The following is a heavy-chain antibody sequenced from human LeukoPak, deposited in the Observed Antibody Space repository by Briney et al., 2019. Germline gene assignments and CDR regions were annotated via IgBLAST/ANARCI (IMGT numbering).Heavy chain of an antibody. V-gene: IGHV3-11*04. D-gene: IGHD4-17*01. J-gene: IGHJ5*02. CDR3: ASHTTVINNWFDP. CDR1: GFTFSDYY. CDR2: ISSSGSTI. Sequence: GGSLRLSCAASGFTFSDYYMSWIRQAPGKGLEWVSYISSSGSTIYYADSVKGRFTISRDNAKNSLYLQMNSLRAEDTAVYYCASHTTVINNWFDPWGQGTLVTVSS.